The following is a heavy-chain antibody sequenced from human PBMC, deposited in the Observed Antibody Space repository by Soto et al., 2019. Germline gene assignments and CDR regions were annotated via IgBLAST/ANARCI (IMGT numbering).Heavy chain of an antibody. CDR1: EFTFSSYA. V-gene: IGHV3-23*01. CDR3: AKVKDQSSATPIQLFDY. CDR2: ISGSGGNT. D-gene: IGHD5-18*01. J-gene: IGHJ4*01. Sequence: GGSLRLSCAASEFTFSSYAMSWVRQAPGKGLERVSSISGSGGNTYYADSVKGRLTISRDNSKNTLFLQMNSLRAEDTAVYYCAKVKDQSSATPIQLFDYWGLGTLDPVSS.